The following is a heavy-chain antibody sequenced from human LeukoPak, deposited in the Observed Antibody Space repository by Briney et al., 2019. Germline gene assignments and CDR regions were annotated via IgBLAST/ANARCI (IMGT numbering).Heavy chain of an antibody. CDR3: TRRSGSLHFDY. CDR1: GFTFGDYA. Sequence: SGGSLRLSCTASGFTFGDYAMSWVRQAPGKGLEWVGFIRSKAYGGTTEYAASVKGRFTISRDDSKSIAYLQMNSLKTEDTAVYYSTRRSGSLHFDYWGQGTLVTVSS. V-gene: IGHV3-49*04. CDR2: IRSKAYGGTT. J-gene: IGHJ4*02. D-gene: IGHD3-10*01.